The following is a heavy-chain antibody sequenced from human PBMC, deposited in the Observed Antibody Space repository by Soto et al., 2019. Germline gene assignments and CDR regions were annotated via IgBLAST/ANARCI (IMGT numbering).Heavy chain of an antibody. CDR3: AKDVAWTRWFDP. V-gene: IGHV3-30*18. Sequence: PGGSLRLSCAASGFTFSSYGMHWVRQAPGKGLEWVAVISYDGSNKYYADSAKGRFTISRDNSKNTLYLQMNSLRAEDTAVYYCAKDVAWTRWFDPWGQGTLVTVSS. CDR1: GFTFSSYG. D-gene: IGHD2-2*01. CDR2: ISYDGSNK. J-gene: IGHJ5*02.